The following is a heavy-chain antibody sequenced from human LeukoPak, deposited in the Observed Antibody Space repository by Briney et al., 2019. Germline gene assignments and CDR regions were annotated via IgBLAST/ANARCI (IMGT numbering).Heavy chain of an antibody. J-gene: IGHJ4*02. CDR2: ISGSSSYT. CDR3: ARGRPHGNDY. Sequence: PGGSLRLSCAASGFTFSDYYMSWIRQAPGKGLEWVSYISGSSSYTNYADSVKGRFTISRDNAKKSLYLQMNSLRAEDTAVYYCARGRPHGNDYWGQGTLVTVSS. D-gene: IGHD4-23*01. V-gene: IGHV3-11*06. CDR1: GFTFSDYY.